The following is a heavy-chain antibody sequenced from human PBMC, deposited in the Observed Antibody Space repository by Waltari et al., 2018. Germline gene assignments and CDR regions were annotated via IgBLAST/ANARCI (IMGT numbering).Heavy chain of an antibody. Sequence: QVQLVQSGAEVKKPGASVKVSCKASGYTFSNYGISWVRQVPGQGLEWMGWISGYKGETKYARKFQGRVTMTTDTSTSTAYMEVRSLRSDDTAVYYCARGGFLKSIIIVVMDFDYWGQGTLVTVSS. CDR2: ISGYKGET. CDR1: GYTFSNYG. D-gene: IGHD3-22*01. J-gene: IGHJ4*02. CDR3: ARGGFLKSIIIVVMDFDY. V-gene: IGHV1-18*01.